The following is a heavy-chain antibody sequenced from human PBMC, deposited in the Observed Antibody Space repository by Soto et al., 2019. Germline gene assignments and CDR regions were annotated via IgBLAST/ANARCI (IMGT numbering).Heavy chain of an antibody. J-gene: IGHJ4*02. CDR3: ARAGSSGWYSFDY. Sequence: ASVKVSCKASGYTFTGYYMHWVRQAPGQGLEWMGWINPNSGGTNYAQKFQGWVTMTRDTSISTAYMELSRLRSDDTAVYYCARAGSSGWYSFDYWGQGTLVTVSS. D-gene: IGHD6-13*01. CDR2: INPNSGGT. CDR1: GYTFTGYY. V-gene: IGHV1-2*04.